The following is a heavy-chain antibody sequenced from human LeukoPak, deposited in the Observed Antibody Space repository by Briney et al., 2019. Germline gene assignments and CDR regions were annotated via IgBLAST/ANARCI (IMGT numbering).Heavy chain of an antibody. V-gene: IGHV1-18*04. J-gene: IGHJ4*02. D-gene: IGHD3-9*01. Sequence: GASVKVSCKASGYTFTSYGITWVRQAPGQGLEWMGWISAYNGNTNSAQNLQGRVTMTTDSSTSTAYMELRSQRSDDTAVYYCARGQRGGYYDILTAYPFDYWGQGTLVTVSS. CDR1: GYTFTSYG. CDR2: ISAYNGNT. CDR3: ARGQRGGYYDILTAYPFDY.